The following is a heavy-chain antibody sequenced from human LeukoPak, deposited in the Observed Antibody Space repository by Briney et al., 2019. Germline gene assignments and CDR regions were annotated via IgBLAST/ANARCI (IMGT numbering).Heavy chain of an antibody. J-gene: IGHJ4*02. D-gene: IGHD3-3*01. CDR2: INPNSGGT. CDR1: GYTFTGYY. Sequence: SVKVSCKASGYTFTGYYMHWVRQAPGQGLEWMGWINPNSGGTNYAQKFQGRVTMTRDTSISTAYMELSRLRSDDTAVYYYAGVFYEFWSGYYDTTDYWGQGTVVTVSS. V-gene: IGHV1-2*02. CDR3: AGVFYEFWSGYYDTTDY.